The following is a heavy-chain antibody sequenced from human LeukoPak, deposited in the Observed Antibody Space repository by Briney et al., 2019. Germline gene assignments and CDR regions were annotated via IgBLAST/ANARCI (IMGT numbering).Heavy chain of an antibody. J-gene: IGHJ4*02. CDR2: INEDGSEK. D-gene: IGHD1-14*01. CDR1: GFSFGNYW. V-gene: IGHV3-7*01. CDR3: ARGGVRRGYYDY. Sequence: GGSLRLSCAASGFSFGNYWMKWVRQDPAKGLEWVANINEDGSEKYYVDSVRGRFTISRDNAKNSLYLQMNSLRTEDTAIYYCARGGVRRGYYDYWGQGTLVTVSS.